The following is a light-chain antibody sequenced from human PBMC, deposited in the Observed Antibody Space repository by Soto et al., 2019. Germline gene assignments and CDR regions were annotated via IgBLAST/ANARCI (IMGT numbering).Light chain of an antibody. CDR3: SSFPGSNNFE. Sequence: QSALTQPPSASRSPGQSVTISCTGTSSDVGGYNYVSWYQQHPGKAPKLMIYEVSKRPSGVPDRFSGSKSGNTASLTVSGLQAEDEADYYCSSFPGSNNFEFGGGTKVTVL. J-gene: IGLJ2*01. CDR1: SSDVGGYNY. V-gene: IGLV2-8*02. CDR2: EVS.